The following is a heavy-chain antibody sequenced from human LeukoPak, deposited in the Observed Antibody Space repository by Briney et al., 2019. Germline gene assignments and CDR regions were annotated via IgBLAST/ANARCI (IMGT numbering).Heavy chain of an antibody. D-gene: IGHD6-13*01. V-gene: IGHV3-33*01. CDR3: ARDARGGSSWYFYCYYMDV. Sequence: PGGSLRLSCAASGFTFSSYGMHWVRQAPGKGLEWVAVIWYDGSNKYYADSVKGRFTISRDNSKNTLYLQMNSLRAEDTAVYYCARDARGGSSWYFYCYYMDVWGKGTTVTVSS. CDR2: IWYDGSNK. J-gene: IGHJ6*03. CDR1: GFTFSSYG.